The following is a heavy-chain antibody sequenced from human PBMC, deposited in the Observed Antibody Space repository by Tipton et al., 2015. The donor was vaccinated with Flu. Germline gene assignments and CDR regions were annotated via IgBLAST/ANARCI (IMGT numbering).Heavy chain of an antibody. D-gene: IGHD1-14*01. CDR3: ARVPSFLRPEPPNV. Sequence: SLRLSCEVSGFTFNSYAMNWVRQAPGKGLEWLSYISSSSKTIYYADSVKGRITVSRDNAKNSLYLQMDNLRAEDTAVYYCARVPSFLRPEPPNVWGKGTTVTVSS. CDR2: ISSSSKTI. J-gene: IGHJ6*03. CDR1: GFTFNSYA. V-gene: IGHV3-48*01.